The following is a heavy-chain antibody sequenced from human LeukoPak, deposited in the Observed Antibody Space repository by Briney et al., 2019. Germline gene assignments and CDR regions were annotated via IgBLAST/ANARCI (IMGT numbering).Heavy chain of an antibody. Sequence: SETLSLTCTVSGGSISSGSYYWSWIRQPAGKGLEWIGHIYTSGSTNYNPSLKSRVTISVDTSKNQFSLKLSSVSAADTAVYYCARDRSRLDAFDIWGQGTMVTVSS. V-gene: IGHV4-61*09. CDR2: IYTSGST. CDR1: GGSISSGSYY. CDR3: ARDRSRLDAFDI. J-gene: IGHJ3*02.